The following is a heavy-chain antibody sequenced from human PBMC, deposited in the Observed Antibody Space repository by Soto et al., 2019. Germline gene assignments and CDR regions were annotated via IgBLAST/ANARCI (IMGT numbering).Heavy chain of an antibody. D-gene: IGHD3-16*01. CDR3: ARGSGGRDYYFDC. Sequence: QVQLQESGPGLVKPSGTLSLTCAVSGGSISSSNWWSWVRQPPGKGLEWIGEIYHSGSTNYNPSLQSRVTTSADKSKNQFSLKLSSVTAADTAVYHCARGSGGRDYYFDCWGQGALVTVSS. J-gene: IGHJ4*02. CDR1: GGSISSSNW. V-gene: IGHV4-4*02. CDR2: IYHSGST.